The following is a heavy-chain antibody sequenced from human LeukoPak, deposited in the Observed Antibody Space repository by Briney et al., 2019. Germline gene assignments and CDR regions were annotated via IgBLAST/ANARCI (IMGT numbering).Heavy chain of an antibody. V-gene: IGHV3-23*01. D-gene: IGHD6-19*01. CDR1: GFTFSNYA. Sequence: GGSLRLSCAASGFTFSNYAMSWVRQAPGKGLEWVSGISGSGGSTYYADSVEGRFTISRDNSKNTLFLQMNSLRAEDTAVYYCAKGGSGWLFDYWGQGTLVTVSS. J-gene: IGHJ4*02. CDR3: AKGGSGWLFDY. CDR2: ISGSGGST.